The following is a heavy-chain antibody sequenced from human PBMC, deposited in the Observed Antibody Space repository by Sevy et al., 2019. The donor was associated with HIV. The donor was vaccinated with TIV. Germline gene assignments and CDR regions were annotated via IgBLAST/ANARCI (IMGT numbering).Heavy chain of an antibody. CDR3: ARARKFFDWSPSEFDY. CDR2: IHDSGST. J-gene: IGHJ4*02. D-gene: IGHD3-9*01. Sequence: SETLSLTCTVSGDSMSSYCWSWIRQPPGKGLEWIGYIHDSGSTNYNPSLKSRVTISVDTSKNQFSLKLSFVTAADTAVYYCARARKFFDWSPSEFDYWGQGALVTVSS. V-gene: IGHV4-59*01. CDR1: GDSMSSYC.